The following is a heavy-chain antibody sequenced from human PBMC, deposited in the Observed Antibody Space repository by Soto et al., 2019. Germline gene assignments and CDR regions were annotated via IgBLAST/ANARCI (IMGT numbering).Heavy chain of an antibody. D-gene: IGHD1-26*01. CDR2: IFYSGIT. CDR3: ARRKYSGTFWSLDY. J-gene: IGHJ4*02. CDR1: GDSISSSTYY. Sequence: PSETLSLTCTVSGDSISSSTYYWTWIRQPPGKGLEWIGNIFYSGITHYNPSLRSRFILSVDTSKNQFSLNLSSVTAADTAVYYCARRKYSGTFWSLDYWGQGIMVTVSS. V-gene: IGHV4-39*01.